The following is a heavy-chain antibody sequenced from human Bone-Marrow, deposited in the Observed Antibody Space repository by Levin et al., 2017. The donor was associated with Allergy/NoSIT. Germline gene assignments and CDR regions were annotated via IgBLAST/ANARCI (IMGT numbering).Heavy chain of an antibody. CDR2: INLNSGGT. CDR1: GYTFNGYY. D-gene: IGHD1-26*01. CDR3: ARELGSTYFFDN. V-gene: IGHV1-2*02. J-gene: IGHJ4*02. Sequence: ASVKVSCKASGYTFNGYYMQWVRQAPGQGLEWMGWINLNSGGTNYAQKFQGRVTMTRDTSLHTAYMELSGLISDDSAVYYCARELGSTYFFDNWGQGTLVTVSS.